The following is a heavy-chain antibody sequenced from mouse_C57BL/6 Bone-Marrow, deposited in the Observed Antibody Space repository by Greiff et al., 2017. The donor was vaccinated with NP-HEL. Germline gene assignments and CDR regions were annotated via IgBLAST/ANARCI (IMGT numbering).Heavy chain of an antibody. CDR3: AKGGYYGSSYWYFDV. V-gene: IGHV1-59*01. Sequence: VQLQQSGAELVRPGTSVKLSCKASGYTFTSYWMHWVKQRPGQGLEWIGVIDPSASYNNYNQKFKGKATLTVDTASSTAYMQLSSLTSEDSAVYYCAKGGYYGSSYWYFDVWGTGTTVTVSS. CDR2: IDPSASYN. J-gene: IGHJ1*03. CDR1: GYTFTSYW. D-gene: IGHD1-1*01.